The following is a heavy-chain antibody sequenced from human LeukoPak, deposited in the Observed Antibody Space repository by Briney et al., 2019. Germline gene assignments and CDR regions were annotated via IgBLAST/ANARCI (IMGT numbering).Heavy chain of an antibody. CDR3: ARRSRGSGPYFDY. J-gene: IGHJ4*02. V-gene: IGHV1-2*06. Sequence: ASVKVSRKASGYTFTGYYMHWVRQAPGRGLEWMGRINPNSGGTNYAQKFQGRVTMTRDTSISTAYMELSRLRSDDTAVYYCARRSRGSGPYFDYWGQGTLVTVSS. D-gene: IGHD3-16*01. CDR1: GYTFTGYY. CDR2: INPNSGGT.